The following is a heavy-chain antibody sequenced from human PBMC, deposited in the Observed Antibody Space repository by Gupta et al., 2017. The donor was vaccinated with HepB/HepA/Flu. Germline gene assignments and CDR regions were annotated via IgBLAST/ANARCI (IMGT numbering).Heavy chain of an antibody. D-gene: IGHD1-26*01. Sequence: QVQLVQSGAEVKKPGSSVKVSCKASGGTFSSYAISWVRQAPGQGLEWMGRIIPILGIANYAQKVQGRVTITADKSTSTAYMELSSLRSEDTAVYYCASMVVGATRVGAFDIWGQGTMVTVSS. CDR3: ASMVVGATRVGAFDI. CDR2: IIPILGIA. V-gene: IGHV1-69*04. J-gene: IGHJ3*02. CDR1: GGTFSSYA.